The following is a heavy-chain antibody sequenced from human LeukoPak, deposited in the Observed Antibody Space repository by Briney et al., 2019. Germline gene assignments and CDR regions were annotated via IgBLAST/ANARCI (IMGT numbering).Heavy chain of an antibody. V-gene: IGHV1-18*01. D-gene: IGHD2-15*01. CDR2: ISAYNGNT. CDR1: GYTFTSNG. CDR3: ARDSCSGGSCYGVNWFDP. J-gene: IGHJ5*02. Sequence: GSVKVSCKASGYTFTSNGISWVRQAPGQGLEWMGWISAYNGNTNYAQKLQGRVTMTTDTSTSTAYMELRSLRSDDTAVYYCARDSCSGGSCYGVNWFDPWGQGTLVTVSS.